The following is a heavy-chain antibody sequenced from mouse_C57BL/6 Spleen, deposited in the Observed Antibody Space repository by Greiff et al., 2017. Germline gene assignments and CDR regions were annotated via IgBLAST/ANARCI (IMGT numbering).Heavy chain of an antibody. J-gene: IGHJ4*01. V-gene: IGHV5-17*01. D-gene: IGHD2-3*01. CDR1: GFTFSDYG. CDR3: ANDGYYVGAMDY. CDR2: ISSGSSTI. Sequence: EVMLVESGGGLVKPGGSLKLSCAASGFTFSDYGMHWVRQAPEQGLEWVAYISSGSSTIYYADTVKGRFTISRDNAKNTLFLQMTSLRSEDTAMYYCANDGYYVGAMDYWGQGTSVTVSS.